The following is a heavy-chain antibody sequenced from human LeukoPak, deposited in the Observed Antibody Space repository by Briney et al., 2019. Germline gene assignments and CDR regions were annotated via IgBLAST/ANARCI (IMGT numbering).Heavy chain of an antibody. J-gene: IGHJ3*02. Sequence: SVKVSCKVSGSTLTELSMHWVRQAPGEGLEWMGEIIPIFGTANYAQKFQGRVTITADESTSTAYMELSSLRSEDTAVYYCARDTIAAAALGDAFDIWGQGTMVTVSS. CDR2: IIPIFGTA. V-gene: IGHV1-69*13. D-gene: IGHD6-13*01. CDR3: ARDTIAAAALGDAFDI. CDR1: GSTLTELS.